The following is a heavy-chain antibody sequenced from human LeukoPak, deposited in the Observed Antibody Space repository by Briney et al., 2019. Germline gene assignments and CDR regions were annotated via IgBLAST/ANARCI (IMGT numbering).Heavy chain of an antibody. CDR2: IRTEANSFAT. CDR3: TRHGRGSLNVFDV. J-gene: IGHJ3*01. D-gene: IGHD1-26*01. CDR1: GFTFSRSY. V-gene: IGHV3-73*01. Sequence: GGSLRLSCAASGFTFSRSYMTGGRQAPGEGREGGCRIRTEANSFATAYAASVEGRFTISRDDSQNTAYLQMSSLKTEDTAVYYCTRHGRGSLNVFDVWGQGTMVTVSS.